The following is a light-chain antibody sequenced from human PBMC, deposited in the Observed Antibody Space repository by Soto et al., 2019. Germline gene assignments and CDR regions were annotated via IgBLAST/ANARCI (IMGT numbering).Light chain of an antibody. Sequence: EIVMTQSPATLSVSSGERATLSCRASQSVSSNLAWYQQKPGQAPRLLIYGASTRATGIPARFSGSGSGTEFTLTISSLQSEDFAVYYCHQYNNWPRWTFGQGTKVEIK. J-gene: IGKJ1*01. CDR2: GAS. CDR3: HQYNNWPRWT. CDR1: QSVSSN. V-gene: IGKV3-15*01.